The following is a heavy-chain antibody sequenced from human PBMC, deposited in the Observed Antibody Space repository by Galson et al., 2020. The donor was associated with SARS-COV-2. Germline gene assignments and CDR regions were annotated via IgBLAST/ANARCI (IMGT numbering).Heavy chain of an antibody. J-gene: IGHJ6*02. CDR2: INPKSGGT. D-gene: IGHD3-9*01. V-gene: IGHV1-2*02. CDR3: ARLRYYDVLTGYIVDV. Sequence: ASVKVSSKASGYTFTDYYIHWVRQAPGQGLEWMGWINPKSGGTNYAQKFEGRVTMTRDTSITTAYMELSRLRADDTAVYYCARLRYYDVLTGYIVDVWGQGTMVTVSS. CDR1: GYTFTDYY.